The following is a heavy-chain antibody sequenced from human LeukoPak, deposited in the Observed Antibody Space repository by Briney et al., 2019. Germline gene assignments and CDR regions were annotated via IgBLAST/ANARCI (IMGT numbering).Heavy chain of an antibody. J-gene: IGHJ4*02. CDR1: GFTLSSFG. CDR3: AKSDSSSWYFY. V-gene: IGHV3-30*02. CDR2: IHHDGSNK. Sequence: GGSLRLSCAASGFTLSSFGMHWVRQAPGKGLDWVAFIHHDGSNKYYADSVRGRFTISRDNSKNTLYLQMNSLGAEDTAVYYCAKSDSSSWYFYWGQGTLVTVSS. D-gene: IGHD6-13*01.